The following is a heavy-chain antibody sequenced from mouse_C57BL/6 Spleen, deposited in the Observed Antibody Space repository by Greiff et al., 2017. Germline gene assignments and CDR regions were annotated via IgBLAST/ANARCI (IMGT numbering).Heavy chain of an antibody. CDR1: GFTFSDSG. CDR2: ISSGSSTI. CDR3: ARGGGYYASMDY. J-gene: IGHJ4*01. Sequence: EVQLVESGGGLVKPGGSLKLSCAASGFTFSDSGMHWVRQAPEKGLEWVAYISSGSSTIYYADTVKGRFTISRDNAKNTLFLQMTSLRSEDTAMYYCARGGGYYASMDYWGQGTSVTGSS. V-gene: IGHV5-17*01. D-gene: IGHD2-3*01.